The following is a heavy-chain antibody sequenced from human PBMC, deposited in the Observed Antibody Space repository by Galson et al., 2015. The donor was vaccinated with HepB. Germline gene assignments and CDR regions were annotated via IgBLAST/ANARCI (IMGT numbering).Heavy chain of an antibody. CDR3: ARDSDSSGEYFQH. CDR2: ISYDGSNK. D-gene: IGHD3-22*01. CDR1: GFTFSSYA. J-gene: IGHJ1*01. Sequence: SLRLSCAASGFTFSSYAMHWVRQAPGKGLEWVAVISYDGSNKYCANSVKGRFTISRDNSKNTLYLQMNSLRAEDTAVYYCARDSDSSGEYFQHWGQGTLVTVSS. V-gene: IGHV3-30-3*01.